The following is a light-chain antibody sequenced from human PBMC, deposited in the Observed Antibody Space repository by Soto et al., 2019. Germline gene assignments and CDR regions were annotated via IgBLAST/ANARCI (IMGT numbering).Light chain of an antibody. Sequence: VVMTQSPTTLSVSPGDTATLSCRASGSVSSNLAWYQQKTGQAPRLLIYGASNRATGMPERFSGSGSGTEFTLTISRLEPEDFVVYYCQQYGNSPFTFGQGTRLEIK. CDR1: GSVSSN. CDR2: GAS. CDR3: QQYGNSPFT. V-gene: IGKV3-20*01. J-gene: IGKJ5*01.